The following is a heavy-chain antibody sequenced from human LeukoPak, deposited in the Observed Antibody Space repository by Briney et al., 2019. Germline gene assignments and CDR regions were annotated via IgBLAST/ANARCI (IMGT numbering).Heavy chain of an antibody. Sequence: PGGSLRLSCAASGFTFSSYGMHWVRQAPGKGLEWVAFIRYDGSNKYYADSVKGRFTISRDNAKNSLYLQMNSLRAEDTAVYYCARSIMGCSGGSCYSVYFDYWGQGTLVTVSS. CDR2: IRYDGSNK. CDR3: ARSIMGCSGGSCYSVYFDY. V-gene: IGHV3-30*02. D-gene: IGHD2-15*01. CDR1: GFTFSSYG. J-gene: IGHJ4*02.